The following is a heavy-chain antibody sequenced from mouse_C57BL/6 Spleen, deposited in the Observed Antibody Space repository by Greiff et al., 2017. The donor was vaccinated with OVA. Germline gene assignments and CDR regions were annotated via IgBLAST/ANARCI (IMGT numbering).Heavy chain of an antibody. D-gene: IGHD1-1*01. V-gene: IGHV1-15*01. CDR3: TDYYGSSFWYFDV. CDR2: IDPETGGT. Sequence: VQRVESGAELVRPGASVTLSCKASGYTFTDYEMHWVKQTPVHGLEWIGAIDPETGGTAYNQKFKGKAILTADKSSSTAYMELRSLTSEDSAVYYCTDYYGSSFWYFDVWGTGTTVTVSS. J-gene: IGHJ1*03. CDR1: GYTFTDYE.